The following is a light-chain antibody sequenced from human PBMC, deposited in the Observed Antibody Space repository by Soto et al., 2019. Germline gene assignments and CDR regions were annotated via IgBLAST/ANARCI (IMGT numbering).Light chain of an antibody. CDR3: MPALQTWT. CDR1: HSLLHSNGYSY. V-gene: IGKV2-28*01. Sequence: IRMTQSPLSLPVTPGEPASISCRSIHSLLHSNGYSYVDWYLQKPGQSPQLLIYLASNRASGVPDRFSGIGSGTDFTLKISRVEAEDVGVDDCMPALQTWTFGPVTKVDI. J-gene: IGKJ1*01. CDR2: LAS.